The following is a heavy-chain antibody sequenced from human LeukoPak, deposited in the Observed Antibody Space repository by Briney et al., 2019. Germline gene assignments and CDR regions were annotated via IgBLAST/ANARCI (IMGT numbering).Heavy chain of an antibody. D-gene: IGHD4-23*01. CDR3: ARFGLNYGGNPGDY. J-gene: IGHJ4*02. CDR2: IIPIFGTA. CDR1: GGTFSSYA. V-gene: IGHV1-69*13. Sequence: SVKVSCKASGGTFSSYAISWVRQAPGQGLEWMGGIIPIFGTANYAQKFQGRVTITADESTSTAYMELSSLRSEDTAVYYCARFGLNYGGNPGDYWGQGTLVTVSS.